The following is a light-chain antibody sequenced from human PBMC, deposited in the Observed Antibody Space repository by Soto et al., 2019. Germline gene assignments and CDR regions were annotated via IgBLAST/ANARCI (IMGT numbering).Light chain of an antibody. CDR1: RSDVGAYNY. CDR2: EVT. Sequence: QSALTQPASVSGSPGQSIAISCTGTRSDVGAYNYVSWYQQHPGKAPKLMISEVTNRPSGVPDRFSGSKSGNTASLTISGLQADDEADYYCCSFAGDYTYVFGTGTKLTVL. J-gene: IGLJ1*01. CDR3: CSFAGDYTYV. V-gene: IGLV2-11*01.